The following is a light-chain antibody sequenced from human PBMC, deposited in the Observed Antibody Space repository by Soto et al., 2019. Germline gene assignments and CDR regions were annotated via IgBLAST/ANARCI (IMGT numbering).Light chain of an antibody. CDR2: YIS. V-gene: IGKV3-20*01. CDR3: QQYGRSPT. J-gene: IGKJ1*01. Sequence: EIVMTHSPGTLSLSPGERATLSCRASQSVSSSYLAWYQQIPGQAPRLLIYYISTRATGIPARFSGSGSGTEFTLTINSLQSEDSAVYYCQQYGRSPTFGQGTKVDIK. CDR1: QSVSSSY.